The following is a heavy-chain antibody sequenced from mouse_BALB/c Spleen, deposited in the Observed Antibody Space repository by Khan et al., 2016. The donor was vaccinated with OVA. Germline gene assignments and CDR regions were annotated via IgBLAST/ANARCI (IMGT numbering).Heavy chain of an antibody. J-gene: IGHJ3*01. D-gene: IGHD1-1*01. CDR1: GYSFTNYI. V-gene: IGHV1S136*01. Sequence: VQLQQFGPELVKPGASVKISCQASGYSFTNYIIHWVRQKPGQGLEWIGYINPYNDGAKYNEKFKGKATLTSDKSSSTAYMELSGLTFEDPAVYHCARDYGRSFWFAHWGQGTLVTVSA. CDR3: ARDYGRSFWFAH. CDR2: INPYNDGA.